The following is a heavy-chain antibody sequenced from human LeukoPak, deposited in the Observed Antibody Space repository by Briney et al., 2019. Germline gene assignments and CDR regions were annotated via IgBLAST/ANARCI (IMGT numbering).Heavy chain of an antibody. CDR2: ISGSGGST. V-gene: IGHV3-23*01. Sequence: PGGSLRLSCAASGFTFSSYAMSWVRQAPGKGLEWVSAISGSGGSTYYADSVKGRFTISRDNSKNTLYLQMNSLRAEDTAVYYCASSGSYVAHYYGMDVWGQGTTATVSS. CDR1: GFTFSSYA. J-gene: IGHJ6*02. D-gene: IGHD3-10*01. CDR3: ASSGSYVAHYYGMDV.